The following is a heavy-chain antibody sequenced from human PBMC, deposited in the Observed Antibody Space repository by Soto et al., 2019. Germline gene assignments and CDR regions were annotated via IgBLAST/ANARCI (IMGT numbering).Heavy chain of an antibody. Sequence: EVQLLESGGGLVQPGGSLRLSCAASGFTFSSYAMSWVRQAPGKGLEWVSAISGSGGSTYYADSVKGRFTISRDNSKNPLYRQMTSMRAEDTAVYYCAKGHSSGWYFDYSGQGTLVTVSS. CDR3: AKGHSSGWYFDY. D-gene: IGHD6-19*01. CDR1: GFTFSSYA. CDR2: ISGSGGST. J-gene: IGHJ4*02. V-gene: IGHV3-23*01.